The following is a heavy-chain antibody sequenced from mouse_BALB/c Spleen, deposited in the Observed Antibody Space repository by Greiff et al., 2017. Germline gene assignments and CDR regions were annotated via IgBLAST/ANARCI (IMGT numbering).Heavy chain of an antibody. CDR2: ISYDGSN. CDR1: GYSITSGYY. V-gene: IGHV3-6*02. J-gene: IGHJ3*01. Sequence: EVHLVESGPGLVKPSQSLSLTCSVTGYSITSGYYWNWIRQFPGNKLEWMGYISYDGSNNYNPSLKNRISITRDTSKNQFFLKLNSVTTEDTATYYCARDLGLWSFAYWGQGTLVTVSA. D-gene: IGHD1-1*02. CDR3: ARDLGLWSFAY.